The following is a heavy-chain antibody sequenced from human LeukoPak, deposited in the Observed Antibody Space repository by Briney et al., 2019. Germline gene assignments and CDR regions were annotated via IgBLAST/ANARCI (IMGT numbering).Heavy chain of an antibody. V-gene: IGHV3-48*03. D-gene: IGHD5-12*01. CDR1: GFTFSSYE. CDR3: ASPQTSGYAFGC. Sequence: PGGSLRLSCAASGFTFSSYEMIWVRQAPGKGLECVSYISGSGRTIYYADSVKGRFTISRDNAKKSLYLQMYSLRAGDTAAYYCASPQTSGYAFGCWGQGTLVTVSS. J-gene: IGHJ4*02. CDR2: ISGSGRTI.